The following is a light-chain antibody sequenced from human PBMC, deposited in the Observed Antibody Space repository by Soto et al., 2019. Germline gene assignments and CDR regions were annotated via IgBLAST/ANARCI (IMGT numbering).Light chain of an antibody. J-gene: IGKJ4*01. CDR2: DAS. V-gene: IGKV1-33*01. Sequence: DIQMTHSPSSLSASVGDRVTITCQASQDIANYLNWYQQKAGRAPKFLIYDASNLETGVPSRFSGSGSGTDFTLTISSLQPEDIATYYCQQYDNLPLTIGGGKRVEIX. CDR3: QQYDNLPLT. CDR1: QDIANY.